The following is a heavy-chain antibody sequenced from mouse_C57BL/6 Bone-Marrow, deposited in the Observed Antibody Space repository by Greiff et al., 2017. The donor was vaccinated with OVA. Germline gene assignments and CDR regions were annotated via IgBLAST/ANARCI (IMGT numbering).Heavy chain of an antibody. CDR3: ARTTPVGGYFDV. J-gene: IGHJ1*03. Sequence: EVQGVESGGGLVKPGGSLKLSCAASGFTFSSYAMSWVRQTPEKRLEWVATISDGGSYTYYPDNVKGRFTISRDNAKNNLYLQMSHLKSEDTAMYYCARTTPVGGYFDVWGTGTTVTVSS. D-gene: IGHD1-1*01. CDR1: GFTFSSYA. V-gene: IGHV5-4*01. CDR2: ISDGGSYT.